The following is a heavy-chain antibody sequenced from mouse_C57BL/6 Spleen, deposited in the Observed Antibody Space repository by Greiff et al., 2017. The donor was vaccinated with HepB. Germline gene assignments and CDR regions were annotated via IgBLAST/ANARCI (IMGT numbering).Heavy chain of an antibody. D-gene: IGHD2-5*01. Sequence: QVTLKESGPGILQPSQTLSLTCSFSGFSLSTFGMGVGWIRQPSGKGLEWLAHIWWDDDKYYNPALKSRLTISKDTSKNQVFLKIANVDTADTATYYCARAYYSKGPPYWYFDVWGTGTTVTVSS. V-gene: IGHV8-8*01. CDR1: GFSLSTFGMG. CDR3: ARAYYSKGPPYWYFDV. CDR2: IWWDDDK. J-gene: IGHJ1*03.